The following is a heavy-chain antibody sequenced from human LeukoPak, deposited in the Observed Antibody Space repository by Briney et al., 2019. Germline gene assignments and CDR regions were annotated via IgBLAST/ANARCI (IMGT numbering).Heavy chain of an antibody. D-gene: IGHD1-14*01. V-gene: IGHV1-46*01. CDR2: INPSGGST. CDR3: ARDLYKTFDY. J-gene: IGHJ4*02. Sequence: VASVKVSCKASGYTFTSYYMHWVRQAPGQGLEWMGIINPSGGSTSYAQKFQGRVTMTRDMSTSTVYMELSSLRAEDTALYYCARDLYKTFDYWGQGTLVTVSS. CDR1: GYTFTSYY.